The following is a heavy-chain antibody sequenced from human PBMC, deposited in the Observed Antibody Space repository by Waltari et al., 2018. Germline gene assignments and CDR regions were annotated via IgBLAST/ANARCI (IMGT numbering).Heavy chain of an antibody. Sequence: QLQLQESGPGLVKPSETLSLTCTVSGGSISSSSYYWGWIRQPPGKGLEWIGSIYYSGSTYYNPSLKSRVTISVDTSKNQFSLKLSSVTAADTAVYYCARRMDCSGGSCYSAVDAFDIWGQGTMVTVSS. V-gene: IGHV4-39*07. CDR3: ARRMDCSGGSCYSAVDAFDI. J-gene: IGHJ3*02. D-gene: IGHD2-15*01. CDR1: GGSISSSSYY. CDR2: IYYSGST.